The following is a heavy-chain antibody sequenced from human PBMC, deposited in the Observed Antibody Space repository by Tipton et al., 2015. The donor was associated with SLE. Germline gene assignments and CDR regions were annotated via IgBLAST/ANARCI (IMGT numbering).Heavy chain of an antibody. Sequence: QLVQSGAEVKKPGASVKVSCKASGYSFYGYYMHWVRQAPGQGLEWMGRMNPNSGVTNYAQKFQGRVTMTRDTSIDTAYMELSRLEFDVTAVYYCAIVRYYYGSGIPFYGLDVWGQGAAVSVSS. V-gene: IGHV1-2*06. CDR2: MNPNSGVT. J-gene: IGHJ6*02. CDR3: AIVRYYYGSGIPFYGLDV. D-gene: IGHD3-10*01. CDR1: GYSFYGYY.